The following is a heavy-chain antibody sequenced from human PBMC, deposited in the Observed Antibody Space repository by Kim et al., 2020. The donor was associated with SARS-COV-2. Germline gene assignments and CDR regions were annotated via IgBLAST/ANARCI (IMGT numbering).Heavy chain of an antibody. CDR1: GFTVSSNY. V-gene: IGHV3-53*01. J-gene: IGHJ6*02. Sequence: GGSLRLSCAASGFTVSSNYMSWVRQAPGKGLEWVSVIYSGGSTYYADSVKGRFTISRNNSKNTLDLQMNSLRAEDTAVYYCAKQLTLMVRGVISYYYYYGMDVWGQGTTVTVSS. CDR2: IYSGGST. CDR3: AKQLTLMVRGVISYYYYYGMDV. D-gene: IGHD3-10*01.